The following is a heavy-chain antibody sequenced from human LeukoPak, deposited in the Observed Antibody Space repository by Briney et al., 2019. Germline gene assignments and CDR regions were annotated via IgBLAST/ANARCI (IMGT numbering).Heavy chain of an antibody. V-gene: IGHV3-23*01. CDR3: AKARLSTGWAYNDY. Sequence: GGSLRLSCAASGFTFSGYAMSWVRRAPGKGVEWVSAIVGGGGTTFYADSVKGRFTISRDNSKNTVYLQMNSLGAEDTAVYFCAKARLSTGWAYNDYWGQGTLVTVSS. J-gene: IGHJ4*02. CDR1: GFTFSGYA. D-gene: IGHD6-19*01. CDR2: IVGGGGTT.